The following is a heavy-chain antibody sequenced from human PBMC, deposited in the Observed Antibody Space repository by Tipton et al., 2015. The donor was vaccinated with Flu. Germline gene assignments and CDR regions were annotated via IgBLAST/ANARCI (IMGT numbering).Heavy chain of an antibody. Sequence: TLSLTCSVSGGSVSSHYWTWIRQPAGKGLEWIGRMYTSVGTNYNPSLKGRLTMSMDTSKNQLSLRLNSVTAADTAVYYCARLPGGRLGWDNWGQGTLVTVSS. CDR2: MYTSVGT. CDR3: ARLPGGRLGWDN. D-gene: IGHD3-16*01. V-gene: IGHV4-4*07. J-gene: IGHJ4*02. CDR1: GGSVSSHY.